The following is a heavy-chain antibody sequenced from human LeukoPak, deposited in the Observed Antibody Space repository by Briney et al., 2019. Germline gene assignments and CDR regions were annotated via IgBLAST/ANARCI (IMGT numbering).Heavy chain of an antibody. V-gene: IGHV1-8*03. CDR3: VRGTRLAHYYMDV. CDR2: MNPNSGNT. D-gene: IGHD6-19*01. CDR1: GYTFSSYD. Sequence: PLASVKVSCKASGYTFSSYDFNWVRQATGQGLEWMGWMNPNSGNTGYAQKFQGRVTITRNTSITTTYMELSSLRSEDTAVYYCVRGTRLAHYYMDVWGKGTTVTASS. J-gene: IGHJ6*03.